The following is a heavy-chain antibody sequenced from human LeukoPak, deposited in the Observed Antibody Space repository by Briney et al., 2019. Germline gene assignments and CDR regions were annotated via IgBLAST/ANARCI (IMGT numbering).Heavy chain of an antibody. V-gene: IGHV3-7*01. CDR2: IKQDGSDK. CDR3: AKSFWNYGIFDY. CDR1: GFTFSSYG. J-gene: IGHJ4*02. D-gene: IGHD1-7*01. Sequence: PGGSLRLSCAASGFTFSSYGMNWVRQAPGKGLEWVANIKQDGSDKYYVESVKGRFTVSRDNAKNSVYLQMSSLRAEDTAIYYCAKSFWNYGIFDYWGQGTLVTVSS.